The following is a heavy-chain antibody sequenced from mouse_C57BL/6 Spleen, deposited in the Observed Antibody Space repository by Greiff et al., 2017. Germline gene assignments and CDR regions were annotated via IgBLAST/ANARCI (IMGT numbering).Heavy chain of an antibody. CDR1: GYTFTDYY. D-gene: IGHD1-1*02. V-gene: IGHV1-26*01. Sequence: EVQLQQSGPELVKPGASVKISCKASGYTFTDYYMNWVKQSHGKSLEWIGDINPNNGGTSYNQKFKGKATLTVDKSSSTAYMELRSLTAEDCAVDDCADTLGSYGGDFDYWGQGTTLTVSS. CDR3: ADTLGSYGGDFDY. J-gene: IGHJ2*01. CDR2: INPNNGGT.